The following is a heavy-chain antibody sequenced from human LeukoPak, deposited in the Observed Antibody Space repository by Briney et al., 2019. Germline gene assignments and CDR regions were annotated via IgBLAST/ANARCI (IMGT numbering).Heavy chain of an antibody. CDR2: ISYGGSNK. CDR3: AREAFTTRCYDS. V-gene: IGHV3-30-3*01. CDR1: GFTFSNYA. Sequence: PGRSLRLSCAASGFTFSNYAIHWVRQAPGKGLEWVAVISYGGSNKYYADSVKGRFTISRDNSKNTLYLQMNSLRAEDTAVYYCAREAFTTRCYDSWGQGTLVTVSS. J-gene: IGHJ4*02. D-gene: IGHD4/OR15-4a*01.